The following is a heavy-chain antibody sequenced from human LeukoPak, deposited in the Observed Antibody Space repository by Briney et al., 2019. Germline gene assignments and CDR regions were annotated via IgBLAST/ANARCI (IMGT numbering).Heavy chain of an antibody. J-gene: IGHJ4*02. CDR3: AKDATPGNSMWDYFDY. CDR2: ISGSGGST. V-gene: IGHV3-23*01. CDR1: GYSFTSYW. D-gene: IGHD1-7*01. Sequence: GESLKISCKGSGYSFTSYWIGWVRQAPGKGLEWVSAISGSGGSTYYADSVKGRFTISRDNSKNTLYLRMNSLRAEDTAVYYCAKDATPGNSMWDYFDYWGQGTLVTVSS.